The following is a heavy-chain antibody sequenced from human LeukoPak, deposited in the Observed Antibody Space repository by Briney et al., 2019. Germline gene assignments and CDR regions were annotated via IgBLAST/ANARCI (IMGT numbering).Heavy chain of an antibody. Sequence: ASAKVSCKASGYTFTSYDINWVRQATVQGLEWMGWMNPNSGNTGYAQKFQGRVTMTRNTSISTAFMELSSLRSEDTAVYYCARGLLEWLPNWFDPWGQGTLVTVSS. CDR3: ARGLLEWLPNWFDP. CDR2: MNPNSGNT. V-gene: IGHV1-8*01. D-gene: IGHD3-3*01. CDR1: GYTFTSYD. J-gene: IGHJ5*02.